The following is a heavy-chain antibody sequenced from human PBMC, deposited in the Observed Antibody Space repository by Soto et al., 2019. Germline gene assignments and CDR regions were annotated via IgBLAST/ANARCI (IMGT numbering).Heavy chain of an antibody. CDR1: GITLNNYA. J-gene: IGHJ4*01. CDR2: INGGGVNT. Sequence: EVQLLESGGGLVQPGGSLRLSCAAAGITLNNYAMSWVRQAPGKGLEWVSTINGGGVNTYYADPVKGRFTIYRDNSRNKLDLQMSSLGAEDTAVYYCARRLTTETTVFDYWGHGTLVTVSS. V-gene: IGHV3-23*01. CDR3: ARRLTTETTVFDY. D-gene: IGHD4-4*01.